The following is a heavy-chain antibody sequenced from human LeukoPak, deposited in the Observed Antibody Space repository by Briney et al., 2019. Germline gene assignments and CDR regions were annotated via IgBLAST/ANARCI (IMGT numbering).Heavy chain of an antibody. CDR2: IYPGDSDT. CDR1: GYSFTSYW. Sequence: GESLKISCKGSGYSFTSYWIGWVRQMPGEGLEGMGIIYPGDSDTRYSPSFQGQGTISADKSITTAYLQWSSLKASDTAMYYCARLPSCYGYEGLDYWGQGTLVTVSS. D-gene: IGHD5-18*01. CDR3: ARLPSCYGYEGLDY. J-gene: IGHJ4*02. V-gene: IGHV5-51*01.